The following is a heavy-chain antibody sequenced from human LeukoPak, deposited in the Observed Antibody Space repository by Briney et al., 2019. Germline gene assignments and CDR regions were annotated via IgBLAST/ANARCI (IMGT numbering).Heavy chain of an antibody. J-gene: IGHJ4*02. Sequence: GGSLRLSCAASGFTFSSYEMNWVRQAPGKGLEWVSYISSSGSTIYYTDSVKGRFTISRDNAKNSLYLQMNSLRAEDTAVYYCARDRPSFDYWGQGTLVTVSS. CDR1: GFTFSSYE. CDR3: ARDRPSFDY. V-gene: IGHV3-48*03. CDR2: ISSSGSTI.